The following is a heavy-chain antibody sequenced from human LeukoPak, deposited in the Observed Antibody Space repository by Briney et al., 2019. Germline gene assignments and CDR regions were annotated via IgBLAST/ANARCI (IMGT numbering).Heavy chain of an antibody. D-gene: IGHD3-10*01. CDR3: ARDPGLTMVRGVTKGSDYYYYYMDV. CDR2: IIPIFGTA. V-gene: IGHV1-69*13. CDR1: GYTFASYA. Sequence: SVKVSCKASGYTFASYAIGWVRQAPGQGLEWMGGIIPIFGTANYAQKFQGRVTITADESTSTAYMELSSLRSEDTAVYYCARDPGLTMVRGVTKGSDYYYYYMDVWGKGTTVTVSS. J-gene: IGHJ6*03.